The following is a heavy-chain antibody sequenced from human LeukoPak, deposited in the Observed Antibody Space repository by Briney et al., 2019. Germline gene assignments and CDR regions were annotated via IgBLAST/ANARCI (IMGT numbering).Heavy chain of an antibody. CDR2: ISGSGGST. D-gene: IGHD3-22*01. CDR3: ARGKAMIVC. Sequence: GGSLRLSCAASGFTFSSFEMNWVRQAPGKGLEWASAISGSGGSTYYADSVKGRFTISRDNSKNTLYLQMNSLRAEDTAVYYCARGKAMIVCWGQGTLVTVSS. V-gene: IGHV3-23*01. J-gene: IGHJ4*02. CDR1: GFTFSSFE.